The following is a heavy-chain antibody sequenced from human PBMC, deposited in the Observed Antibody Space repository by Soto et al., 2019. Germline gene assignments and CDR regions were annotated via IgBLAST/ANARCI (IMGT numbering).Heavy chain of an antibody. CDR3: ARGRYDSSRYLRDAFDI. CDR1: GGSFSGYY. V-gene: IGHV4-34*01. D-gene: IGHD3-22*01. J-gene: IGHJ3*02. CDR2: ISHSGST. Sequence: QVQLQQWGAGLLKPSETLSLTCAVSGGSFSGYYWSWIRQPPGKGLEWIGEISHSGSTHYNPSLESRVTISLDTSKNHFSLRLTSVTAADTTAYYCARGRYDSSRYLRDAFDIWGQGTLVTVSS.